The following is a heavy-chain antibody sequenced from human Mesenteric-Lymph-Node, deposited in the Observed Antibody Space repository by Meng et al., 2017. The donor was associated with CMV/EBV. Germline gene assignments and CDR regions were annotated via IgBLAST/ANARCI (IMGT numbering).Heavy chain of an antibody. Sequence: GESLKISCAASGFTFSSFWMTWVRQAPGKGLEWVAYIGRDGSTIYYADSVRGRFTISRDNAKNILYLQLNSLRVEDTAVYYCYVFSVDVWGQGTTVTVSS. V-gene: IGHV3-48*04. CDR2: IGRDGSTI. D-gene: IGHD3-16*01. CDR1: GFTFSSFW. J-gene: IGHJ6*02. CDR3: YVFSVDV.